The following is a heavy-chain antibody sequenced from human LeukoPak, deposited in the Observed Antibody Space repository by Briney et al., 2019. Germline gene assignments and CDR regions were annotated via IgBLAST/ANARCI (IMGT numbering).Heavy chain of an antibody. CDR3: VRQATPHGHFDY. D-gene: IGHD2-15*01. J-gene: IGHJ4*02. CDR2: ITSDGSHT. CDR1: GFIFSNYY. V-gene: IGHV3-74*01. Sequence: PGGSLRLSCAASGFIFSNYYMHWVRQAPGKGLVWVSRITSDGSHTLYAEFVKGRFTISRENAKNSLYLQMNSLRAGDTAVYYCVRQATPHGHFDYWGQGILVTVSS.